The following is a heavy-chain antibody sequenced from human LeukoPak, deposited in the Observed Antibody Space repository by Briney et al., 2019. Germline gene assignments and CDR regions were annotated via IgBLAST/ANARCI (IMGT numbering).Heavy chain of an antibody. J-gene: IGHJ5*02. Sequence: SETLSLTCAVSGGSISSSNWWSWVRQPPGKGLEWIGEIYHSGSTNYNPSLKSRVTIPVDKSKNQFSLKLSFVTAADTAVYYCASRDIVVVPAAIDPWGQGTLVTVSS. D-gene: IGHD2-2*01. CDR1: GGSISSSNW. CDR2: IYHSGST. CDR3: ASRDIVVVPAAIDP. V-gene: IGHV4-4*02.